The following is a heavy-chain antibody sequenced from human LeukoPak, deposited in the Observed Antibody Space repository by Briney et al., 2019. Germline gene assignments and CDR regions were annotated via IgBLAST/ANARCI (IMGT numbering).Heavy chain of an antibody. CDR2: INHSGST. J-gene: IGHJ4*02. CDR3: ARRVQGGDFWSGYYTFDY. D-gene: IGHD3-3*01. V-gene: IGHV4-34*01. Sequence: SETLSLTCAVYGGSFSGYYWSWIRQPPGKGLEWIGEINHSGSTNYNPSLKSRVTISVDTSKNQFSLKLSSVTAADTAVYYCARRVQGGDFWSGYYTFDYWGQGTLVTVSS. CDR1: GGSFSGYY.